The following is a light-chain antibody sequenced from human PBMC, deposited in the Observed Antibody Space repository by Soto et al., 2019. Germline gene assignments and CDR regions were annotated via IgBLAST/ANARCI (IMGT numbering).Light chain of an antibody. CDR2: LAS. CDR1: QHITND. CDR3: LHHNGYPPV. J-gene: IGKJ2*01. Sequence: DIQMTQSPSSLSASVGDTVTITCRASQHITNDCAWYQQKAGRAPKCLILLASRLQTGVPSRFSGSGSGTEFTLTLSRLQPEAFATYYCLHHNGYPPVFGQGTKVEIK. V-gene: IGKV1-17*01.